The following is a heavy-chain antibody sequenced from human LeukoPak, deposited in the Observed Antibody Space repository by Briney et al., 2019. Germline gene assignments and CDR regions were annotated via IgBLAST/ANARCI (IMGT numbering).Heavy chain of an antibody. J-gene: IGHJ4*02. D-gene: IGHD3-22*01. Sequence: ASVRVCCKASGYIFTSYGLSWVRQAPGQGLEWMGWISANNGHTHYAQKFQGRLTITRDMSTRTVDMELRSLRSDDTAVYYCARDMRHYRYYESDEYYFNFEYWGQGTLVTVSS. CDR1: GYIFTSYG. V-gene: IGHV1-18*01. CDR2: ISANNGHT. CDR3: ARDMRHYRYYESDEYYFNFEY.